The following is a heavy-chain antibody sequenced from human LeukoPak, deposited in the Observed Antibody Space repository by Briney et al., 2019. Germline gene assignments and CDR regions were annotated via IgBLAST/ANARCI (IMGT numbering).Heavy chain of an antibody. CDR1: GFTFSSYS. D-gene: IGHD1-26*01. J-gene: IGHJ6*03. CDR2: ISSSSSYI. Sequence: PGGSLRLSCAASGFTFSSYSMNWVRLAPGKGLEWVSSISSSSSYIYYADSVKGRFTISRDNANNSLYLQMNSLRAEDTAVYYCARVHSGSYQYYYYYYMDVWGQGTLVTVSS. V-gene: IGHV3-21*01. CDR3: ARVHSGSYQYYYYYYMDV.